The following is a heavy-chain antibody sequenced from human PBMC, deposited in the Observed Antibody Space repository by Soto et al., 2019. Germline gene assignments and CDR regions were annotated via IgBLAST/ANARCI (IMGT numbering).Heavy chain of an antibody. D-gene: IGHD2-15*01. J-gene: IGHJ5*02. CDR1: RFTFSSYG. V-gene: IGHV3-23*01. CDR3: AKHCSGVSCLP. Sequence: EVQLLESGGGLVQPGGSLRLSCAASRFTFSSYGMTWVRQAPGKGLEWVSAISDSADSTYYADSVRGRFTVSRDNSKNTLYLQMNSLRAEDTAVYYCAKHCSGVSCLPWDQGTLVTVSS. CDR2: ISDSADST.